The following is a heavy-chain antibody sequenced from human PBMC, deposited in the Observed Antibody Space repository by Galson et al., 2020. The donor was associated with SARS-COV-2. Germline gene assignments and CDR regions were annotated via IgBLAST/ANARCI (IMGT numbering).Heavy chain of an antibody. Sequence: HGESLKISCKGSGYTFRDYWIGWVRQVPGKGLEWMGIIYPGDSDTRYSPSFQGQVTISADGSTRTSYLQWTSLKASDSAMYFCARAPTSISNPFYFDYWGQGTRVTVSS. CDR2: IYPGDSDT. J-gene: IGHJ4*02. V-gene: IGHV5-51*01. CDR3: ARAPTSISNPFYFDY. D-gene: IGHD6-6*01. CDR1: GYTFRDYW.